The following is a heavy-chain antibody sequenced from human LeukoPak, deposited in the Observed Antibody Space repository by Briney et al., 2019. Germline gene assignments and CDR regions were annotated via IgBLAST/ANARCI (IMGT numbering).Heavy chain of an antibody. Sequence: GGPLRLSCAASGFTFSSYSMKWVRQAPGKGLEWVSYISSSSSTIYYADSVKGRFTISRDNAKNSLYLQMNSLRDEDTAVYYCARDYCSGVTCHPDYWGQGTLVTVSS. V-gene: IGHV3-48*02. J-gene: IGHJ4*02. CDR3: ARDYCSGVTCHPDY. D-gene: IGHD2-15*01. CDR2: ISSSSSTI. CDR1: GFTFSSYS.